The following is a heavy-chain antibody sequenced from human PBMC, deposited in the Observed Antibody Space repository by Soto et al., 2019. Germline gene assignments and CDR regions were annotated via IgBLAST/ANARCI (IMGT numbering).Heavy chain of an antibody. V-gene: IGHV3-74*01. J-gene: IGHJ4*02. D-gene: IGHD1-1*01. CDR2: IGPDGSST. CDR3: ARDNNWSYDY. Sequence: VQLVESGGGVVQPGRSLRLSCAASRFPFSTYGMHWVRQAPGKGLVWVSHIGPDGSSTRDADSVQGRFTISRDNARNTLYLQMNSLRDEDTAVYYCARDNNWSYDYWGQGILVTVSS. CDR1: RFPFSTYG.